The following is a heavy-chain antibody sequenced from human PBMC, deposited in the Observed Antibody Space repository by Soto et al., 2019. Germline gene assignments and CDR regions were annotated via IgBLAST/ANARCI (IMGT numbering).Heavy chain of an antibody. CDR1: GFSFTTTGVG. J-gene: IGHJ4*02. D-gene: IGHD2-2*01. Sequence: QITLKESGPTLVEPTQTLTLTFTCSGFSFTTTGVGVCWIRQPPGKALDWLALVYWDDDRRYIPFLRSRLTVTKDTSKNQVFLTMTNSDPVDTATYYCAQTPGGYCSSVSCYFAHWGQGTLVTVSS. CDR3: AQTPGGYCSSVSCYFAH. CDR2: VYWDDDR. V-gene: IGHV2-5*02.